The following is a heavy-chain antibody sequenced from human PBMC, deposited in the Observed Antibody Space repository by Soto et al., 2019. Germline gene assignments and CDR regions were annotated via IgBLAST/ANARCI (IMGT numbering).Heavy chain of an antibody. CDR3: ARDPGILDYSNWFDP. V-gene: IGHV4-59*01. Sequence: PSETLSLTCTVSGDSISSYYRSWVRQPPGKGLEWIAYIYYSGSTNYNSSLKSRVHLSVDRYKNRSSIKLIYVTAADAAVYYCARDPGILDYSNWFDPWGQGTLVTVSS. CDR2: IYYSGST. CDR1: GDSISSYY. D-gene: IGHD3-10*01. J-gene: IGHJ5*02.